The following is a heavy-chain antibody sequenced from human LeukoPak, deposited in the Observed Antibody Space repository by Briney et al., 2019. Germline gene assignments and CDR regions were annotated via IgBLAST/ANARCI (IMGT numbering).Heavy chain of an antibody. V-gene: IGHV3-11*05. CDR3: ARANTELFYYMDV. CDR2: ISGSGHDI. CDR1: GFTFSDSY. J-gene: IGHJ6*03. D-gene: IGHD1-26*01. Sequence: GGSLRLSCAASGFTFSDSYMTWVRQAPGKGVEWVAYISGSGHDINYSDSVKGRFTISRDNAKNSLYLQMNSLRAEDTALYYCARANTELFYYMDVWGKGTTVTVSS.